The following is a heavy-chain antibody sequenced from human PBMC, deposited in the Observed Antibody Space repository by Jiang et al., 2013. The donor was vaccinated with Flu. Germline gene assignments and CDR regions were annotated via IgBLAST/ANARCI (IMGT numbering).Heavy chain of an antibody. Sequence: EVKRPGASVKVSCKASGYTFTGYYLHWVRQAPGQGLEWMGWISPNSGGTNYLQKFQGWVTMTRDTSINTAYMELSRLTSDDTAVYYCARARGYYASGSLEAYSYDYGMDVWGQGTTVTVSS. J-gene: IGHJ6*02. CDR3: ARARGYYASGSLEAYSYDYGMDV. D-gene: IGHD3-10*01. CDR2: ISPNSGGT. V-gene: IGHV1-2*04. CDR1: GYTFTGYY.